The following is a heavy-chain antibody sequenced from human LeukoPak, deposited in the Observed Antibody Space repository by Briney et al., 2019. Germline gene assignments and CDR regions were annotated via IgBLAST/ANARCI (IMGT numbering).Heavy chain of an antibody. V-gene: IGHV4-39*01. J-gene: IGHJ4*02. D-gene: IGHD6-13*01. CDR2: IYYSGST. CDR1: GGSISNYY. CDR3: ARQVQDSSSWYFFDY. Sequence: SETLSLTCTVSGGSISNYYWSWIRQPPGKGLEWIGSIYYSGSTYYNPSLKSRVTISVDTSKNQFSLKLSSVTAADTAVYYCARQVQDSSSWYFFDYWGQGTLVTVSS.